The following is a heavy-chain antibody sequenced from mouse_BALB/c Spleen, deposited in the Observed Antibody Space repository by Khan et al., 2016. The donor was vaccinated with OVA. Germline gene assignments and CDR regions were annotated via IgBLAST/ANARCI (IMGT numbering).Heavy chain of an antibody. CDR2: IWSGGST. CDR1: GFSLTTYG. D-gene: IGHD2-4*01. V-gene: IGHV2-2*02. J-gene: IGHJ3*01. Sequence: QVQLKESGPGLVQPSQSLSITCTVSGFSLTTYGVHWVRQSPGKGLEWLGVIWSGGSTDYNAAFISRLSISKDSSKSQVFFKMNSLQVNDTAIYYCARKYDYDGGRAYWGQGTLVTVSA. CDR3: ARKYDYDGGRAY.